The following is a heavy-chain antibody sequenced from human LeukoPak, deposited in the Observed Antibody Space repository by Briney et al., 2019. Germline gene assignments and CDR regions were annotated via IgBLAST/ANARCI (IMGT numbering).Heavy chain of an antibody. J-gene: IGHJ4*02. Sequence: GASVKVSCKASGYTFTSYDINWVRQATGQGLEWMGWVNPTNGNTGYAQKFQGRVTMTRDTSITTAYMELSSLRSEDTAVYFCARGFERDYYDASGYYSVDWGQGTLVTVSS. CDR3: ARGFERDYYDASGYYSVD. CDR1: GYTFTSYD. CDR2: VNPTNGNT. V-gene: IGHV1-8*01. D-gene: IGHD3-22*01.